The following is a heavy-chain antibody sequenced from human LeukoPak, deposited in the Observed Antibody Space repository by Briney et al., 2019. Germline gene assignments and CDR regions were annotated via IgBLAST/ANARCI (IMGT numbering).Heavy chain of an antibody. CDR2: IHYSGNN. J-gene: IGHJ4*02. CDR1: GGSISGYY. V-gene: IGHV4-59*01. D-gene: IGHD3-22*01. Sequence: SETLCLSCAVSGGSISGYYWTWVRQPPGKGLEWIGYIHYSGNNNYNPSLKSRVTISLDTSKNQFSLKLKSVTAADTAVYYCARGGGSGYTDDWGQGTLVTVSS. CDR3: ARGGGSGYTDD.